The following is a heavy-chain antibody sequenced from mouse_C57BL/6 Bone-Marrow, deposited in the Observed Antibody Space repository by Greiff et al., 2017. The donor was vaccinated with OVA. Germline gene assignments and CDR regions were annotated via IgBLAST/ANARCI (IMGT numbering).Heavy chain of an antibody. Sequence: QVQLKQPGAELVKPGASVKLSCKASGYTFTSYWMHWVKQRPGRGLEWIRRIDPNSGGTKYNEKFKSKATLTVDKPSSTAYMQLSSLTSEDSAVYYCARSSYYYGSSYVDYWGQGTTLTVSS. D-gene: IGHD1-1*01. V-gene: IGHV1-72*01. CDR2: IDPNSGGT. CDR1: GYTFTSYW. CDR3: ARSSYYYGSSYVDY. J-gene: IGHJ2*01.